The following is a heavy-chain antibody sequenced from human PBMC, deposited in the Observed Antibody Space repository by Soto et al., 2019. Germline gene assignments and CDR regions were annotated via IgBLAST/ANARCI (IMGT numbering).Heavy chain of an antibody. CDR2: IYYSGST. J-gene: IGHJ6*03. Sequence: SETLSLTCTVSGGSISSYYWSWIRQPPGKGLEWIGYIYYSGSTNYNPSLKSRVTISVDTSKNQFSLKLSSVTAADTAVYYCARHSIVEYYMDVWGKGTTVTVSS. V-gene: IGHV4-59*08. D-gene: IGHD3-16*02. CDR3: ARHSIVEYYMDV. CDR1: GGSISSYY.